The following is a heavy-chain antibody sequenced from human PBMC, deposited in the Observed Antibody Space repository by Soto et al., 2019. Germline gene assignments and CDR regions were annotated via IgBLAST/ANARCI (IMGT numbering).Heavy chain of an antibody. J-gene: IGHJ6*02. CDR3: ARERITMIVVVQVYGMDV. V-gene: IGHV4-34*01. D-gene: IGHD3-22*01. CDR2: INHSGST. CDR1: GGSFSGYY. Sequence: SETLSLTCAVYGGSFSGYYWSWVRQPPGKGLEWIGEINHSGSTNYNPSLKSRVTISVDTSKNQFSLKLSSVTAADTAVYYCARERITMIVVVQVYGMDVWGQGTTVTVSS.